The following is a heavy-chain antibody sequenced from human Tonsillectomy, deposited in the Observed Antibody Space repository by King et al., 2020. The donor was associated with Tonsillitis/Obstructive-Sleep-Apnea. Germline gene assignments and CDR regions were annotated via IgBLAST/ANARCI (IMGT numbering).Heavy chain of an antibody. J-gene: IGHJ3*02. CDR1: GDSISPYY. CDR2: IFHSGGT. CDR3: ARESSIVGDAFDI. Sequence: VQLQESGPGLVKPSETLSLTCTVSGDSISPYYWNWIRQPPGKGLEWIAYIFHSGGTNYNPSLKSRVTISIDTSKNQFSLKLRSVTAADTAVYYCARESSIVGDAFDIWGQGTMVTVSS. V-gene: IGHV4-59*01. D-gene: IGHD1-26*01.